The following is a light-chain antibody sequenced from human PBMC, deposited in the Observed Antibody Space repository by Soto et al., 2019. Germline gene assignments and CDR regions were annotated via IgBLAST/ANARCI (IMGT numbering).Light chain of an antibody. J-gene: IGLJ1*01. V-gene: IGLV1-44*01. Sequence: QSVLPQPPSASGAPGQRVVISCSGSDSDVGTNSVNWYQQVPGAAPKLLIYINSRRPAGVPDRFSGSKSGTSASLAISGLRSEDEADYYCAAWDDTLPGYVFGSGTKLTVL. CDR2: INS. CDR1: DSDVGTNS. CDR3: AAWDDTLPGYV.